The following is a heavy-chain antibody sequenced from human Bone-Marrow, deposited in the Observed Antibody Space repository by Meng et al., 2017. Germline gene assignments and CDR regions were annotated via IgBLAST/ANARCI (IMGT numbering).Heavy chain of an antibody. CDR2: IRKSGSTI. Sequence: GESLKISCAASGFTFGSSEMNWVRQAPGKGLEWVSYIRKSGSTIYYADSVKGRFIISRDNAKKSLCQQLNRLTAEDTAVSYCARDLYCSGGNCYNYYFEQWGQGTLVTVSS. D-gene: IGHD2-15*01. V-gene: IGHV3-48*03. J-gene: IGHJ4*02. CDR3: ARDLYCSGGNCYNYYFEQ. CDR1: GFTFGSSE.